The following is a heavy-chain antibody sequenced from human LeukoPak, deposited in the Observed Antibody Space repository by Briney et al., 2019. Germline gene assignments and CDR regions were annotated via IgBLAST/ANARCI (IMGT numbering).Heavy chain of an antibody. Sequence: GGSLRLSCAASGFTFDDYAMHWVRQAPGKGLEWVSGISWNSGSIGYADSVKGRFTISRDNAKNSLYLQMNSLRAEDTALYHCARGPDYGDFFFDYWGQGTLVTVSS. CDR2: ISWNSGSI. CDR3: ARGPDYGDFFFDY. V-gene: IGHV3-9*01. CDR1: GFTFDDYA. J-gene: IGHJ4*02. D-gene: IGHD4-17*01.